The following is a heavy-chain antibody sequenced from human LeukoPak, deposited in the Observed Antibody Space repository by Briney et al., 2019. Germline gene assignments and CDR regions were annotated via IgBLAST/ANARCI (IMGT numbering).Heavy chain of an antibody. V-gene: IGHV3-33*01. J-gene: IGHJ4*02. Sequence: GGSLRLSCAASGFTLSSYGMHWVRQAPGKGLEWVAVIWYDGSNKYYADSVKGRFTISRDNAKNSLYLQMNSLRAEDTAVYYCAREFYDFWSGYYGYYFDYWGQGTLVTVSS. D-gene: IGHD3-3*01. CDR1: GFTLSSYG. CDR2: IWYDGSNK. CDR3: AREFYDFWSGYYGYYFDY.